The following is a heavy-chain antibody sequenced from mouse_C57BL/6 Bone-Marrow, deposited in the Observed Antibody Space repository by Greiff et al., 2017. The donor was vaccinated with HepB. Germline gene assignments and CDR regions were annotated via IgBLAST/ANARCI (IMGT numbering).Heavy chain of an antibody. J-gene: IGHJ2*01. Sequence: QVQLQQSGAELVRPGASVKLSCKASGYTFTDYYINWVKQRPGQGLEWIARIYPGSGNTYYNEKFKGKATLTAEKSSSTAYMQLSSLTSEDSAVYFCARGGAPYYFDYWGQGTTLTVSS. CDR1: GYTFTDYY. CDR2: IYPGSGNT. V-gene: IGHV1-76*01. CDR3: ARGGAPYYFDY.